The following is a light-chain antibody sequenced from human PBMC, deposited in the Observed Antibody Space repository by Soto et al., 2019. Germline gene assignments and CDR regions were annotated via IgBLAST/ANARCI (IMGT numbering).Light chain of an antibody. CDR3: QQLQRTPFT. V-gene: IGKV1D-12*01. CDR1: QGISSW. Sequence: DIHMTQSPSSVSAPVGDRVTITCRASQGISSWLAWYQQKPGKAPNLLIYASSSLQSGVPSRFSGSGSGTDFTLTITNLQPEDFATYHCQQLQRTPFTFGPGTTVDV. J-gene: IGKJ3*01. CDR2: ASS.